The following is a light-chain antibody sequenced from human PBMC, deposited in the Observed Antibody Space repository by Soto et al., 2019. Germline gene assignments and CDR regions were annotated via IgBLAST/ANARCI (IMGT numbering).Light chain of an antibody. CDR3: HLYNNWHLYT. Sequence: EIVMTQSPATLSVSPGERATLSCRASQSVSSNLAWYQQKSGQAPRLHIYGASTRSTCIPARFSGSGSGTEFTLIISSLQSEDFAVYYRHLYNNWHLYTFGHGTKLEIK. J-gene: IGKJ2*01. CDR2: GAS. V-gene: IGKV3-15*01. CDR1: QSVSSN.